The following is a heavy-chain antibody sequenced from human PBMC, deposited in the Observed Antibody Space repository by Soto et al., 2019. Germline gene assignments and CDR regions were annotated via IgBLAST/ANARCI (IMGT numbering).Heavy chain of an antibody. CDR2: IWYDGSKK. CDR3: AREESSDSHNYFQN. V-gene: IGHV3-33*01. D-gene: IGHD3-22*01. J-gene: IGHJ1*01. Sequence: QVQLVESGGGVVQPGRSLRLSCVTSGFTFSIHGMHWVRQAPGKGLEWVAVIWYDGSKKYYADSVRGRFTISRDDSKSTLYLEMNCRRAEDTAVYYCAREESSDSHNYFQNWGQGTQVTVSS. CDR1: GFTFSIHG.